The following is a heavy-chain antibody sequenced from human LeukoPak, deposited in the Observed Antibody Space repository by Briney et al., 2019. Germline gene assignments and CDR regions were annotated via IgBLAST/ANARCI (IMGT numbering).Heavy chain of an antibody. D-gene: IGHD3-16*01. Sequence: GGSLRLSCAASGFTFSSYDMHWVRQATEKGLEWVSAIGTAGDTYYPGSVKGRFTISRENDKNSLYLQMNSLRAGDTAVYYCATFTPPYGFDYWGQGTLVTVSS. CDR1: GFTFSSYD. V-gene: IGHV3-13*01. J-gene: IGHJ4*02. CDR3: ATFTPPYGFDY. CDR2: IGTAGDT.